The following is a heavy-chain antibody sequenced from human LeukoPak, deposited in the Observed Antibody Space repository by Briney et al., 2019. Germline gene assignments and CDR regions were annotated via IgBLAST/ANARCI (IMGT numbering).Heavy chain of an antibody. CDR3: SGGSRSVHFDY. D-gene: IGHD2-15*01. CDR2: IYSTGST. V-gene: IGHV4-4*09. Sequence: SETLSLTCTVSGGSVRSSFWSFFGQPPGKGLEWIGYIYSTGSTNSNPSLKGRVSISLDTSNNQFSLQLHSVTAADTAVYFCSGGSRSVHFDYWGQGTLVTVSS. J-gene: IGHJ4*02. CDR1: GGSVRSSF.